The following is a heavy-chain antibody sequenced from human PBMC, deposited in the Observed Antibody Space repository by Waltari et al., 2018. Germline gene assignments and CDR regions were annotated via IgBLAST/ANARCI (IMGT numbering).Heavy chain of an antibody. CDR3: AKGLATAPDAFDI. J-gene: IGHJ3*02. D-gene: IGHD5-18*01. Sequence: EVQLVESGGGLVQPGRSLRLSCAASGFTFDDYAMHWVRQAPGKGLEWVSGISWNSGSIGYADSVKGRFTISRDNAKNSLYLQMNSLRAEDTALYYCAKGLATAPDAFDIWGQGTMVIVSS. CDR2: ISWNSGSI. V-gene: IGHV3-9*01. CDR1: GFTFDDYA.